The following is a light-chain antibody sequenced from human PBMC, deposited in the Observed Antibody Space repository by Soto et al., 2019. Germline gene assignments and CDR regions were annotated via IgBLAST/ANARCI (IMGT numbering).Light chain of an antibody. Sequence: IQITQYPPSLSASVGDRVTITCRASQSISSYLNWYQQKPGKAPKLLIYAASSLQSGVPSRFSGTGSGTDFTLTISSLQPEDFATYYCQQCYSIPPHFGGVSMVDIK. CDR3: QQCYSIPPH. CDR2: AAS. V-gene: IGKV1-39*01. CDR1: QSISSY. J-gene: IGKJ4*01.